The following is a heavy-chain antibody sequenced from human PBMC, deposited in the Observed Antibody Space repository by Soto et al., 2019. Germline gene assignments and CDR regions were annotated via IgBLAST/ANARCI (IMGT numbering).Heavy chain of an antibody. V-gene: IGHV3-23*01. CDR3: AKCPGYDSSSPDWYLDL. Sequence: VQLLESGGGLVQSGGSLRLSCVASGFTFSSCGMNWVRQTPGKGLEWVSGISGRGAETYYADSVKGRFAISRDNSKNTLYLQMWSLRVEDTAVYYCAKCPGYDSSSPDWYLDLWGRGTLVTVSS. CDR1: GFTFSSCG. CDR2: ISGRGAET. D-gene: IGHD6-6*01. J-gene: IGHJ2*01.